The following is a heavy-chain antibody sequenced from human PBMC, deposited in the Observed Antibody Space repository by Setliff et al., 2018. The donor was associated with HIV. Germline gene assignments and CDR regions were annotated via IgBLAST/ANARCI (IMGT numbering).Heavy chain of an antibody. CDR3: ARRSGYAEDY. V-gene: IGHV4-34*12. Sequence: SETLSLTCAVYGGSFSGYYWNWIRQPPGKGLEWIGEIIHSGGTNYNPSLKSRVTISVDTSKNQFSLKLSSVTATDTAVYYCARRSGYAEDYWGQGTLVTVSS. D-gene: IGHD5-12*01. CDR2: IIHSGGT. J-gene: IGHJ4*02. CDR1: GGSFSGYY.